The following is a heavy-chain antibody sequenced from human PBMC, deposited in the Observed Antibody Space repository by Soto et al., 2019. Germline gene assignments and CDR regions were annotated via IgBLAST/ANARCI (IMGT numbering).Heavy chain of an antibody. CDR3: AREVDRALVGSPHYFDY. CDR1: GYTFTGYY. J-gene: IGHJ4*01. CDR2: INPNSGGT. Sequence: ASVKVSCKASGYTFTGYYMHWVRQAPGQGLEWMGWINPNSGGTNYAQKFQGRFTLSRDNSKNSMYLQMNSLRAEDTAVYYCAREVDRALVGSPHYFDYWGQGTLVTVSS. D-gene: IGHD5-18*01. V-gene: IGHV1-2*02.